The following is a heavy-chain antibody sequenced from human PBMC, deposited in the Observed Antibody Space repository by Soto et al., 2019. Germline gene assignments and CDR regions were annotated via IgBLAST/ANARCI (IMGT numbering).Heavy chain of an antibody. CDR3: VRDLRVALASRTLDF. Sequence: GGSLRLSCAASGFSSNAAWMSWVRQAPGKGLEWVGHISSRTHVKNKGDVVTTDYAPPVKGRFTISRDDSKSTIYLQMNSLRAEDTGVYYCVRDLRVALASRTLDFWGRGTLVTVPS. CDR1: GFSSNAAW. CDR2: ISSRTHVKNKGDVVTT. J-gene: IGHJ4*02. D-gene: IGHD2-15*01. V-gene: IGHV3-15*01.